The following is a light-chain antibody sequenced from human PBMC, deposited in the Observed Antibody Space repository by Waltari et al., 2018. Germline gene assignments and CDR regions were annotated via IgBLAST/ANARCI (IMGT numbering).Light chain of an antibody. CDR1: QSISSY. CDR3: QQYYSSPAT. CDR2: AAS. V-gene: IGKV1-8*01. J-gene: IGKJ1*01. Sequence: AIRITQSPSSLSASTGDRVTITCRASQSISSYLAWYQQKPGKAPKVLLYAASTLQSGVPSRFSGSGSGTDFTLTISCLQSEDFAIYYCQQYYSSPATFVQGTKVEIK.